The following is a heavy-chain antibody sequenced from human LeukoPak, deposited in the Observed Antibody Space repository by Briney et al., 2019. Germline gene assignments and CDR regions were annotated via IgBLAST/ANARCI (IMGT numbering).Heavy chain of an antibody. CDR2: ITGSGDST. Sequence: GASLRLSCAASGFIFRNYAMSWVRQAPGKGLEWVSAITGSGDSTYYADSVKCRFTISRDNSKNTLYVEMNTLRAEDTAVYYCAKWGDYDILTGYYVSDFWGQGTLVTVSS. CDR3: AKWGDYDILTGYYVSDF. V-gene: IGHV3-23*01. J-gene: IGHJ4*02. D-gene: IGHD3-9*01. CDR1: GFIFRNYA.